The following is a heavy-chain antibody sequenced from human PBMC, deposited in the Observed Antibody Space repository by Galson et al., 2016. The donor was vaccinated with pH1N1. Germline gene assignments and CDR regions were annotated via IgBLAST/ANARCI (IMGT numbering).Heavy chain of an antibody. CDR3: IGPARPYSGTYHF. J-gene: IGHJ4*02. D-gene: IGHD1-26*01. CDR2: ISASNGNT. V-gene: IGHV1-18*01. CDR1: GYSFSNYG. Sequence: SVKVSCKASGYSFSNYGINWVRQVPGQGLEWMGWISASNGNTKYAEKVQDRVTMTTDTSTKTIYMELRSLKSDDTATYYCIGPARPYSGTYHFWGQGTLVIVSS.